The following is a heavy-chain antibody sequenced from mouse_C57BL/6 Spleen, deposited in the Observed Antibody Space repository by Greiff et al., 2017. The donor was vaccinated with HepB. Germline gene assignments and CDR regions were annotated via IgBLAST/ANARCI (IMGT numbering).Heavy chain of an antibody. J-gene: IGHJ2*01. CDR3: ARWGGYSDY. CDR2: INPNNGGT. V-gene: IGHV1-26*01. CDR1: GYTFTDYY. D-gene: IGHD2-3*01. Sequence: EVKLQQSGPELVKPGASVKISCKASGYTFTDYYMNWVKQSHGKSLEWIGDINPNNGGTSYNQKFKGKATLTVDKSSSTAYMELRSLTSEDSAVYYCARWGGYSDYWGQGTTLTVSS.